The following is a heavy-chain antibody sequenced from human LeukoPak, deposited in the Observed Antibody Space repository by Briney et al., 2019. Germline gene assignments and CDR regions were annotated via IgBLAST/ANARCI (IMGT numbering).Heavy chain of an antibody. J-gene: IGHJ1*01. V-gene: IGHV4-59*01. Sequence: KTSETLSLTCTVSGGSMSGYFWSWIRQPPGKGLEWIGYIYYSGSTNYNTSLKSRVTISVDMSKNQFSLKLSSVTAADTAVYYCARSITSSWYGDFQHWGQGTLVTVSS. CDR2: IYYSGST. D-gene: IGHD6-13*01. CDR3: ARSITSSWYGDFQH. CDR1: GGSMSGYF.